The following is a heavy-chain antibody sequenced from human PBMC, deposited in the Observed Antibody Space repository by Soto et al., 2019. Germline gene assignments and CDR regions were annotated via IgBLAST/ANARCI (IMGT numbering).Heavy chain of an antibody. V-gene: IGHV4-30-4*01. CDR2: ISNSGST. CDR3: DTESGSTYGYFDH. Sequence: PSETLSLTCTVSGGSVTSDEDYWSWIRQSPGKGLEWIGYISNSGSTGYNPSLKTRLSMSVDRSKKQFTLRLTSVTAADTAVYFCDTESGSTYGYFDHWGQGTKVTVSA. J-gene: IGHJ4*02. D-gene: IGHD5-18*01. CDR1: GGSVTSDEDY.